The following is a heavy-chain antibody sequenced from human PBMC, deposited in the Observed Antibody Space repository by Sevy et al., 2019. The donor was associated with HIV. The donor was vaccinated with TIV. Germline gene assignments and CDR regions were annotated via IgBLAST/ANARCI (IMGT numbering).Heavy chain of an antibody. V-gene: IGHV3-23*01. D-gene: IGHD2-8*01. J-gene: IGHJ4*02. CDR3: AREGCTKPHDY. CDR1: GFTFSKYS. Sequence: GSLRLSCAASGFTFSKYSMSWVRQPPGKGLEWVSTLSFGCGEINYEDSVKGRFTISRDNSKSSVYLQMNNLRPEDTAVYYGAREGCTKPHDYWGQGTLVTVSS. CDR2: LSFGCGEI.